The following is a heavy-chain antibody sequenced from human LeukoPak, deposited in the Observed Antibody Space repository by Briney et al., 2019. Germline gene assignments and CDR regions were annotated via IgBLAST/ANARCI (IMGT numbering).Heavy chain of an antibody. CDR3: ARGRNYYGSGNHSNWFDP. D-gene: IGHD3-10*01. CDR1: GGSFSGYY. CDR2: INHGGST. V-gene: IGHV4-34*01. Sequence: SETLSLTCAVYGGSFSGYYWSWIRQPPGKGLEWIGEINHGGSTNYNPSLKSRVTISVDTSKNQFSLRLSSVTAADTAVYYCARGRNYYGSGNHSNWFDPWGQGTLVTVSS. J-gene: IGHJ5*02.